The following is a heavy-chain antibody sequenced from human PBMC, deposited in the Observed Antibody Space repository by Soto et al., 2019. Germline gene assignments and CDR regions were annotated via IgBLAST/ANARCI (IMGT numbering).Heavy chain of an antibody. Sequence: LRLSCAASGFTFSSYGMHWVRQAPGKGLEWAAVISYDGSNKYYADSVKGRFTISRDNSKNTLYLQMNSLRAEDTAVYYCAKDLAEAPHTANWFDPWGQGTLVTVSS. CDR3: AKDLAEAPHTANWFDP. J-gene: IGHJ5*02. D-gene: IGHD6-13*01. CDR2: ISYDGSNK. V-gene: IGHV3-30*18. CDR1: GFTFSSYG.